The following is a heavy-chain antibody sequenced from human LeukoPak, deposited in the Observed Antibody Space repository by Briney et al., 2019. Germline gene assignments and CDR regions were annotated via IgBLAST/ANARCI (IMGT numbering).Heavy chain of an antibody. V-gene: IGHV3-30*02. J-gene: IGHJ3*02. CDR3: ATWELGDFDI. D-gene: IGHD1-26*01. CDR1: GFTFSSYG. Sequence: GGSPRLSCAASGFTFSSYGMHWVRQAPGKGLEWVAFIRYDGSNKYYADSVKGRFTISRDNSKNTLYLQMNSLRAEDTAVYYCATWELGDFDIWGQGTMVTVSS. CDR2: IRYDGSNK.